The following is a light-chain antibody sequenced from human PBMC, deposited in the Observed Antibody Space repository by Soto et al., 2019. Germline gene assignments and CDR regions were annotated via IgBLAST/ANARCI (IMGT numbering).Light chain of an antibody. CDR2: SDN. CDR1: ASNIGSNT. CDR3: AAWDDSLNWV. V-gene: IGLV1-44*01. J-gene: IGLJ3*02. Sequence: QSVLTQPPSASGTPGQRVTISCSGSASNIGSNTVNWYPQLPGTAPKMLIHSDNQRPSGVPDRFSGSKSGTSAYLAISGLQSEDEAVYSCAAWDDSLNWVFGGGTQLTGL.